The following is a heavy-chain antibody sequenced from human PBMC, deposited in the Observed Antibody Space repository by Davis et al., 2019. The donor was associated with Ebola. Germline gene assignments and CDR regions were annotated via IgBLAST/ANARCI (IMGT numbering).Heavy chain of an antibody. CDR1: GFTFSSYE. D-gene: IGHD2-2*01. J-gene: IGHJ6*02. V-gene: IGHV3-48*03. CDR3: ARDGIVVVPAAMGAEYYYGMDV. CDR2: ISSSGSIT. Sequence: GGSLRLSCAASGFTFSSYEINWVRQAPGKGLEWVSYISSSGSITYYADSVKGRFTISRDNSKNTLYLQMGSLRAEDMAVYYCARDGIVVVPAAMGAEYYYGMDVWGQGTTVTVSS.